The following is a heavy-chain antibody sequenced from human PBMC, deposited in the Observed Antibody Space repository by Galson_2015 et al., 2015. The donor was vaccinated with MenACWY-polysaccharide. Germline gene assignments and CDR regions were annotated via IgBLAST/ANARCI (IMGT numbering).Heavy chain of an antibody. CDR3: VFSEIRIEDVYAFDV. CDR1: GGSLSRYF. CDR2: LTDNGDT. J-gene: IGHJ3*01. D-gene: IGHD1-14*01. V-gene: IGHV4-34*01. Sequence: ATLSLTYTFHGGSLSRYFCNGVRPPPGRGLEWIGQLTDNGDTLSCVTMSVDMSISEFSLMMTSVTAADTALYYCVFSEIRIEDVYAFDVWGQGTLVTVSS.